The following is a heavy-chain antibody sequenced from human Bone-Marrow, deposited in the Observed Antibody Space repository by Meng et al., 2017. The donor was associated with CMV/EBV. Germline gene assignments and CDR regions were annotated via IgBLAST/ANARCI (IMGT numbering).Heavy chain of an antibody. CDR2: VNPNSGGT. CDR1: GYSFTGYY. Sequence: ASVKVSCKASGYSFTGYYMHWVRQAPGQGLEWMGWVNPNSGGTNYAQKFQGRVTMTRDTSISTAYVELSRLRSDDTAVYYCARWVSYYYGMDVWGQGTTVTVSS. CDR3: ARWVSYYYGMDV. D-gene: IGHD3-22*01. V-gene: IGHV1-2*02. J-gene: IGHJ6*02.